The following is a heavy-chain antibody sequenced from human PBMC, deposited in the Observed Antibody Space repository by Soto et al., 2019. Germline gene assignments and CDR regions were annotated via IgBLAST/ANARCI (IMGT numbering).Heavy chain of an antibody. V-gene: IGHV4-59*08. CDR3: ARHVAHCSGGSCSLYYFDY. D-gene: IGHD2-15*01. CDR2: IYYSRST. CDR1: GGSISSYY. J-gene: IGHJ4*02. Sequence: QVQLQESGPGLVKPSETLSLTCTVSGGSISSYYWSWIRQPPGKGLEWIGYIYYSRSTNYNPSLKSRVTISVDTSKNQSSLKLSSVTAADTAVYYCARHVAHCSGGSCSLYYFDYWGQGTLVTVSS.